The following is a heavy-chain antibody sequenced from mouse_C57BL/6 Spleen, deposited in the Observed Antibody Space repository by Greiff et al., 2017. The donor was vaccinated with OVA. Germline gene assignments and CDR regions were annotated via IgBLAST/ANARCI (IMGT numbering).Heavy chain of an antibody. Sequence: QVQLKQPGAELVKPGASVKLSCKASGYTFTSYWMHWVKQRPGRGLEWIGRIDPNSGGTKYNEKFKSKATLTVDKPSSTAYMQLSSLTSEDSAVYYCARSPIDYDYDAGYYYAMDYWGQGTSVTVSS. CDR1: GYTFTSYW. CDR2: IDPNSGGT. J-gene: IGHJ4*01. D-gene: IGHD2-4*01. V-gene: IGHV1-72*01. CDR3: ARSPIDYDYDAGYYYAMDY.